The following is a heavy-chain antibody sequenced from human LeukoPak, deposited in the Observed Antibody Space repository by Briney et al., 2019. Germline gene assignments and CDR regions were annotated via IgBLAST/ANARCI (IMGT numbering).Heavy chain of an antibody. J-gene: IGHJ3*01. D-gene: IGHD1-26*01. CDR2: IRWNSDNI. Sequence: GGSLRLSCAASGFTSDDYAMHWVRQAPGKGLEWVSEIRWNSDNIGYADSVKGRFTISRDNAKNSLYLQMDSLRADDTALYYCAKDMMAIVGATTSAFDVWGQGTMVTVSA. CDR3: AKDMMAIVGATTSAFDV. V-gene: IGHV3-9*02. CDR1: GFTSDDYA.